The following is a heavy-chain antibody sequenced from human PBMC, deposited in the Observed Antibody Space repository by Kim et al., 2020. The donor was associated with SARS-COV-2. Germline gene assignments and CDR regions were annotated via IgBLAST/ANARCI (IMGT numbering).Heavy chain of an antibody. Sequence: GGSLRLSCAASGFTVSSNYMSWVRQAPGKGLEWVSVIYSGGSTYYADSVKGRFTISRDNSKNTLYLQMNSLRAEDTAVYYCARDGRYSSSWYPHYAFDIWGQGTMVTVSS. D-gene: IGHD6-13*01. CDR3: ARDGRYSSSWYPHYAFDI. V-gene: IGHV3-66*01. J-gene: IGHJ3*02. CDR1: GFTVSSNY. CDR2: IYSGGST.